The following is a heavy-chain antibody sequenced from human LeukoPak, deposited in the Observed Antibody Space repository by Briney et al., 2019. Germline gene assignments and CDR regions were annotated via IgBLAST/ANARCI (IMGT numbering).Heavy chain of an antibody. J-gene: IGHJ3*02. CDR3: ARALRTGSSWYKKGGAFDI. CDR1: GGSISRSDHY. Sequence: PSETLSLTCSVSGGSISRSDHYWSWIRQPPGKGLEWIGYIYYSGSTNYNPSLKSRVTISVDTSKNQLSLKLSSVTAADTAVYYCARALRTGSSWYKKGGAFDIWGQGTMVTVSS. D-gene: IGHD6-13*01. V-gene: IGHV4-61*08. CDR2: IYYSGST.